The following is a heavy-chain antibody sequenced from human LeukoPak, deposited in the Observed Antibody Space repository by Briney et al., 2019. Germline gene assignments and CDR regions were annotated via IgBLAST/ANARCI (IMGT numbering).Heavy chain of an antibody. CDR1: GFTFSSYS. Sequence: GGSLRLSCVASGFTFSSYSMNWVRQAPGKGLEWVSSISSSSSYIYYADSVKGRFTISRDNAKNSLYLQMNSLRAEDTAVYYCARDIAAGAFDIWGQGTMVTVSS. CDR2: ISSSSSYI. J-gene: IGHJ3*02. V-gene: IGHV3-21*01. CDR3: ARDIAAGAFDI. D-gene: IGHD6-13*01.